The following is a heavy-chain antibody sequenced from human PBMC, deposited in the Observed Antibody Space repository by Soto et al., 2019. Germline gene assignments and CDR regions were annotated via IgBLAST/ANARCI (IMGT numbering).Heavy chain of an antibody. D-gene: IGHD2-15*01. V-gene: IGHV1-46*03. Sequence: QVQLVQSGAEVKKPGASVKVSCKASGYTFTNYYMHWVRQAPGQGLEWMGIINHRGGSTSYAQKFQDRVTMTRDTSTSTVYMELSSLRSDDTAVYYCVRGGGFGAWYFYLWGRGTLVTVSS. CDR2: INHRGGST. CDR1: GYTFTNYY. J-gene: IGHJ2*01. CDR3: VRGGGFGAWYFYL.